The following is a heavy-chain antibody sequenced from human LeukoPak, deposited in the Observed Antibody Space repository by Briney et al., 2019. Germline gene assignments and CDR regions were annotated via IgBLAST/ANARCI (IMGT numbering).Heavy chain of an antibody. V-gene: IGHV1-8*02. D-gene: IGHD3-10*01. J-gene: IGHJ4*02. Sequence: ASVKVSCKASGYTFTSYGINWVRQATGQGLEWMGWMNPNSGNTGYAQKFQGRVTMTRNTSISTAYMELSSLRSEDTAVYYCARDYYGSEEAFDYWGQGTLVTVSS. CDR2: MNPNSGNT. CDR1: GYTFTSYG. CDR3: ARDYYGSEEAFDY.